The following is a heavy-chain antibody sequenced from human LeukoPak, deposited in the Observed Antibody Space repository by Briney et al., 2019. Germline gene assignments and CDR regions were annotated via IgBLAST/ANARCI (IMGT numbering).Heavy chain of an antibody. CDR1: GYSISSGYY. V-gene: IGHV4-38-2*02. Sequence: SETLSLTCTVSGYSISSGYYWGWIRQPPGKGLEWIGSIYHSGSTYYNPSLKSRVTISVDTSKNQFSLKLSSVTAADTAVYYCARVQFTFGGVIVIGRGVFDYWGQGTLVTVSS. CDR3: ARVQFTFGGVIVIGRGVFDY. J-gene: IGHJ4*02. D-gene: IGHD3-16*02. CDR2: IYHSGST.